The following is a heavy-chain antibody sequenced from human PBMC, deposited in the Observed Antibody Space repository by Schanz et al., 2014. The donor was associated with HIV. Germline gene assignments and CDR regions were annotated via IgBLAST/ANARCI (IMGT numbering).Heavy chain of an antibody. CDR1: GFTFSNYA. D-gene: IGHD2-15*01. V-gene: IGHV3-23*04. J-gene: IGHJ4*02. CDR3: AKDTFELRNSGVFDW. CDR2: ISGSGGST. Sequence: VQLVESGGGVVQPGRSLRLSCAVSGFTFSNYAMHWVRQAPGKGLEWVSNISGSGGSTFYADAVKGRFTISRDNSKNTLFLQMNSLRAEDTAVYYCAKDTFELRNSGVFDWWGQGTLVTVSS.